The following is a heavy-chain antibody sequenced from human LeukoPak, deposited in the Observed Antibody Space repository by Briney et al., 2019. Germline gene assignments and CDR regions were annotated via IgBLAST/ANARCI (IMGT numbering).Heavy chain of an antibody. V-gene: IGHV1-69*01. CDR2: IIPIFGTA. CDR3: ASPSGPTGKYFSY. CDR1: GGTFSSYA. D-gene: IGHD3-10*01. Sequence: ASVKVSCKASGGTFSSYAISWVRQAPGQGLEWMGGIIPIFGTANYAQKSQGRVTITADESTSTAYMELSSLRSEDTAVYYCASPSGPTGKYFSYWGQGTLVTVSS. J-gene: IGHJ4*02.